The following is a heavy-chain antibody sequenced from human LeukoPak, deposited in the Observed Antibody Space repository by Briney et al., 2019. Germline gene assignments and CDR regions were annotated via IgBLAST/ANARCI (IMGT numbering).Heavy chain of an antibody. Sequence: SGPTLVKPSETLSLTCTVSGDSISSDYWSWIRQPPGKGLEWIGCIYYSGTTNYNPSLNNRVTISLDTSKNQFSLKFSSVTAADTAVYYCAREKYYNYVWGYYRYLDVWGQGTTVTVSS. CDR3: AREKYYNYVWGYYRYLDV. CDR1: GDSISSDY. J-gene: IGHJ6*02. D-gene: IGHD3-16*02. V-gene: IGHV4-59*01. CDR2: IYYSGTT.